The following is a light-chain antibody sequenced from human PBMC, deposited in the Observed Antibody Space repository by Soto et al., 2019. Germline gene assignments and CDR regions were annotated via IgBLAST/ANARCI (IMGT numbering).Light chain of an antibody. CDR3: CSYAGSSGDV. CDR1: SSDVGSYNL. V-gene: IGLV2-23*01. CDR2: EGS. J-gene: IGLJ1*01. Sequence: QSALTQPASVSGSPGQSITISCTGTSSDVGSYNLVSWYQQHPGKAPKLIIYEGSKRPSGVSNRFSGSKSGNTASLTISGLQAEDEADYSCCSYAGSSGDVFGTGTKLTVL.